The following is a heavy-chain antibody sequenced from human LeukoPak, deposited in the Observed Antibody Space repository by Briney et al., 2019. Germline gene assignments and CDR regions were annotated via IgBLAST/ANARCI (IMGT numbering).Heavy chain of an antibody. V-gene: IGHV3-30*18. D-gene: IGHD5-18*01. Sequence: GGSLRLSCAASGFTFSSYGMQWVRQAPGKGLEWVAVISYDGSDKYYADSVKGRFTISRDNSKNTLYLQMNSLRAEDTAVYYCAKDYSYGYGYYFDYWGQGTLVTVSS. CDR1: GFTFSSYG. CDR2: ISYDGSDK. CDR3: AKDYSYGYGYYFDY. J-gene: IGHJ4*02.